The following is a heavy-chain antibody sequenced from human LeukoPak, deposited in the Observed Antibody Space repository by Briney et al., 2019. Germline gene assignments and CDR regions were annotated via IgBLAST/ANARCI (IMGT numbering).Heavy chain of an antibody. CDR1: GFTFSSYG. D-gene: IGHD6-19*01. J-gene: IGHJ4*02. CDR3: ARDRQWLVGWYFDY. V-gene: IGHV3-30*19. CDR2: ISYDGSNK. Sequence: GRSLRLSCAASGFTFSSYGMHWVRQAPGKGLEWVAVISYDGSNKYYADSVKGRFTISRDNSKNTLYLQMNSLRAEDTAVYYCARDRQWLVGWYFDYWGQGTLVTVSS.